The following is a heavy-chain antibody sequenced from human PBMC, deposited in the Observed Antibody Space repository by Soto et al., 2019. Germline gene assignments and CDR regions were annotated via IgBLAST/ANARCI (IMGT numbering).Heavy chain of an antibody. V-gene: IGHV3-21*01. Sequence: GGSLRLSCAASGFTFSSYSMNWVRQAPGKGLEWVSSISSSSSYIYYAGSVKGRFTISRDNAKNSLYLQMNSLRAEDTAVYYCARVVYCSGGSCYDAFDIWGQGTMVTV. CDR3: ARVVYCSGGSCYDAFDI. J-gene: IGHJ3*02. D-gene: IGHD2-15*01. CDR2: ISSSSSYI. CDR1: GFTFSSYS.